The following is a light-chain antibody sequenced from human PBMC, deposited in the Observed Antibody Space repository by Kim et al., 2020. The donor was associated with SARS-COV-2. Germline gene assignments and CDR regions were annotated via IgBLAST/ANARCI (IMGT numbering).Light chain of an antibody. Sequence: DIQLTQSPSTLSASVGDRVTISCRASHSIDKWLAWYRQKPGKAPELLIYDASTLESGVPSRFSGNGYGTEFTLTISSLQHDDFATYYCKQYTTWTFGQGTKVDIK. CDR3: KQYTTWT. V-gene: IGKV1-5*01. CDR2: DAS. J-gene: IGKJ1*01. CDR1: HSIDKW.